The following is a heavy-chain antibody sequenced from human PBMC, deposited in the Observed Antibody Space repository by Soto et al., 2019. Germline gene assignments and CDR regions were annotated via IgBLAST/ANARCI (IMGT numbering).Heavy chain of an antibody. CDR2: IIPILGIA. CDR3: ARHGDNKDAFDI. V-gene: IGHV1-69*02. Sequence: SVKVSCKASGGTFSSYTISWVRQAPGQGLEWMGRIIPILGIANYAQKFQGRVTITADKSTSTAYMELSRLRSDDTAVYYCARHGDNKDAFDIWGQGTMVTVSS. J-gene: IGHJ3*02. D-gene: IGHD4-17*01. CDR1: GGTFSSYT.